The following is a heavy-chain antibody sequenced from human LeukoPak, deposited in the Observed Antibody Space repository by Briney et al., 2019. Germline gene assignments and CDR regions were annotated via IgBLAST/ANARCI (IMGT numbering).Heavy chain of an antibody. Sequence: SETLSLTCTVSGYSISSGYYWGWIRQPPGKGLEWIGEINHSGSTNYNPSLKSRVTISVDTSKNQFSLKLSSVTAADTAVYYCARGAGGIWGQGTMVTVSS. CDR3: ARGAGGI. D-gene: IGHD3-10*01. CDR2: INHSGST. CDR1: GYSISSGYY. V-gene: IGHV4-38-2*02. J-gene: IGHJ3*02.